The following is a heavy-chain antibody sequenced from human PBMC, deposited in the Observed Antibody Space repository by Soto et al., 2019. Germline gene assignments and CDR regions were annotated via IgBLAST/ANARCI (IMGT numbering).Heavy chain of an antibody. V-gene: IGHV3-23*01. CDR1: GFTFSSYA. Sequence: GGSLRLSCAASGFTFSSYAMSWVRQAPGKGLEWVSAITGGGGRTYYADSVKGRFTISRDNSKNTLYLQMNSLRAEDTAVYYCAKDKGQWPFYFDYWGEGSLVTVSS. CDR2: ITGGGGRT. D-gene: IGHD2-8*01. J-gene: IGHJ4*02. CDR3: AKDKGQWPFYFDY.